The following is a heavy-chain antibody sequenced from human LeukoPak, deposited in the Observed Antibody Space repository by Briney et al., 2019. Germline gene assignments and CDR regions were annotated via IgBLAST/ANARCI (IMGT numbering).Heavy chain of an antibody. CDR3: ARGGYYGSGTYYSPTSPH. V-gene: IGHV3-23*01. CDR2: ISGSGDNT. CDR1: GFTFSDYY. J-gene: IGHJ4*02. D-gene: IGHD3-10*01. Sequence: PGGSLRLSCAASGFTFSDYYMSWIRQAPGKGLEWVSSISGSGDNTYYADSVKGRFTFSRDNSKDTLYLQMNSLRAEDTAVYYCARGGYYGSGTYYSPTSPHWGQGTLVTVSS.